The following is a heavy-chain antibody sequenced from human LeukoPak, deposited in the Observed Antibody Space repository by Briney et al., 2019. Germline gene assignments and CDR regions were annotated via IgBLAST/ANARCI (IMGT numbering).Heavy chain of an antibody. V-gene: IGHV4-59*01. CDR2: IYYSGST. CDR3: ARGSPSSTHIAAAGTGPGGGFDY. Sequence: SETLSLTCTVSGGSISSYYWSWIRQPPGKGLEWIGYIYYSGSTNYNPSLKSRVTISVDTSKNQFSLKLSSVTAADTAVYYCARGSPSSTHIAAAGTGPGGGFDYWGQGTLVTVSS. D-gene: IGHD6-13*01. CDR1: GGSISSYY. J-gene: IGHJ4*02.